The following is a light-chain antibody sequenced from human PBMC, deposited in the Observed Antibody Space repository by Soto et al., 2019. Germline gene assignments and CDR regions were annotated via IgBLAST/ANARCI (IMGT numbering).Light chain of an antibody. V-gene: IGKV1-5*03. Sequence: DIQMTQSPSTLFASVGDRVTITCRASQSLRSRLAWYQQKPGKAPKLLISKASSLESGVPSRFSGSGSGTEFTLTISSLQPDDFSTYYCQQYNTYPWTFGQGTKVEIK. CDR2: KAS. CDR3: QQYNTYPWT. CDR1: QSLRSR. J-gene: IGKJ1*01.